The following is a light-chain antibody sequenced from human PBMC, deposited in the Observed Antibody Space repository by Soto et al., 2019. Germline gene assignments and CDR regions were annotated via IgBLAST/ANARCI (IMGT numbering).Light chain of an antibody. CDR2: AAS. Sequence: DIQLTQSPSFLSASVGDRVTITCRASQGISSSLAWYQQKPGEAPKLLIYAASTSQSGVPSRFSGSGYGTEFTLTISSLQPEDFESYYCQLLDSFPLTFGKGTRLEI. V-gene: IGKV1-9*01. CDR3: QLLDSFPLT. CDR1: QGISSS. J-gene: IGKJ5*01.